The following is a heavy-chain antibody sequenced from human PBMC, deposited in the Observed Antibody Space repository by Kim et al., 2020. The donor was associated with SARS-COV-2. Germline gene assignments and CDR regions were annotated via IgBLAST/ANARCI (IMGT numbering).Heavy chain of an antibody. CDR3: ARAPPNDYDSSGYYSPFDN. D-gene: IGHD3-22*01. CDR1: GFTFSSYS. V-gene: IGHV3-48*02. J-gene: IGHJ4*02. CDR2: ISSSSSTM. Sequence: GGSLRLSCAASGFTFSSYSMNWVRQGPGKGLEWVSYISSSSSTMYYADSVKGRFTISRDNAKNSLYLQMNSLRDEDTAVYYCARAPPNDYDSSGYYSPFDNWGQGTLVTVSS.